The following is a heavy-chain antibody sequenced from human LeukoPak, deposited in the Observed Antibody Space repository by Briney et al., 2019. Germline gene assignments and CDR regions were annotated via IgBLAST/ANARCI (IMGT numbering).Heavy chain of an antibody. CDR2: ISSSSSTI. CDR3: ARDYHYYDSSGYFGY. Sequence: GGSLRLSCAASGFTFNSYSMNWVRQAPGKGLEWVSYISSSSSTIYYADSVKGRFTISRDNAKNSLYLQMNSLRAEDTAVYYCARDYHYYDSSGYFGYRGQGTLVTVSS. J-gene: IGHJ4*02. D-gene: IGHD3-22*01. V-gene: IGHV3-48*01. CDR1: GFTFNSYS.